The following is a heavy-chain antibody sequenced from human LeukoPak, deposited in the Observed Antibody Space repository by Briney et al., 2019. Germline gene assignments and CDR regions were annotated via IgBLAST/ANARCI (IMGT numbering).Heavy chain of an antibody. CDR2: ISWNGGII. D-gene: IGHD3-10*01. J-gene: IGHJ4*02. CDR3: AKGGLRLYFGQFHY. V-gene: IGHV3-9*01. CDR1: GFTFDNYA. Sequence: PGGSLRLSCAASGFTFDNYAMHWVRKVPGKGLEWVSGISWNGGIIGYADSVKGRFTIHRDSAKNSLYLQMNSLRVEDTALYYCAKGGLRLYFGQFHYWGQGTLVTVSS.